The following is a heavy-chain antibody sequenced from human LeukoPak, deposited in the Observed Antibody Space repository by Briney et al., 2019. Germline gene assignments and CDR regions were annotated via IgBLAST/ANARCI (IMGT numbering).Heavy chain of an antibody. CDR3: ARDLSEYSGYDFEY. CDR2: ISSSSSYI. D-gene: IGHD5-12*01. V-gene: IGHV3-21*01. J-gene: IGHJ4*02. CDR1: GFTFSSYS. Sequence: PGGSLRLSCAASGFTFSSYSMNWVRQAPGKGLEWVSSISSSSSYIYYADSVKGRFTISRDNAKNSLYLQMNSLRAEDTAVYYCARDLSEYSGYDFEYWGQGTLVTVSS.